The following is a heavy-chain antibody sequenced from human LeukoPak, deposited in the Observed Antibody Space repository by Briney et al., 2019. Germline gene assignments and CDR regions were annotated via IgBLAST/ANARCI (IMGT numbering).Heavy chain of an antibody. V-gene: IGHV3-7*01. J-gene: IGHJ4*02. Sequence: GGSLRLSCAASGFTFSSYWMSWVRQAPGKGLEWVANVKQDESEKYYADSVKGRFTISRDNAKNSLYLQLNSLRAEDTAVYYCARDLLHCSGDTCYYSDGGQGTLVTVSS. D-gene: IGHD2-15*01. CDR1: GFTFSSYW. CDR2: VKQDESEK. CDR3: ARDLLHCSGDTCYYSD.